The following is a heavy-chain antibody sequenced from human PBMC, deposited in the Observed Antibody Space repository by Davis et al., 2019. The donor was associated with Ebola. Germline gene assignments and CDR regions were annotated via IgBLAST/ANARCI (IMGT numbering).Heavy chain of an antibody. Sequence: PSETLSLTCTVSGGSISSGGYYWSWIRQHPGKGLEWIGYIYYSGSTYYNPSLKSRVTISVDTSKNQFSLKLSSVTAADTAVYYCARVNGDPYYYYYMDVWGKGTTVTVSS. V-gene: IGHV4-31*03. CDR1: GGSISSGGYY. J-gene: IGHJ6*03. CDR2: IYYSGST. D-gene: IGHD4-17*01. CDR3: ARVNGDPYYYYYMDV.